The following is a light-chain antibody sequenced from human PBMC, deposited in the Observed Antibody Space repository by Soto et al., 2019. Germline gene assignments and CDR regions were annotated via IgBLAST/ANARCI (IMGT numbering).Light chain of an antibody. V-gene: IGLV1-51*01. Sequence: QSFLTQPPSVSAAPGRKVTISCSGSSSNIGGNSVSWYQQLPGTAPKLPIYDDNKRPSGIPDRFSGSKSGTSATLGITGFQTGDEADYYCGSWDSSLSAYVFGTGTKVTVL. CDR1: SSNIGGNS. CDR3: GSWDSSLSAYV. CDR2: DDN. J-gene: IGLJ1*01.